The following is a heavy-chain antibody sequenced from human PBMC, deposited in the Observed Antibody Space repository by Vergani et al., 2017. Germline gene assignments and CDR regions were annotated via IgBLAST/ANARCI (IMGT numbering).Heavy chain of an antibody. CDR1: GGSISSSSYY. V-gene: IGHV4-39*07. J-gene: IGHJ4*02. D-gene: IGHD3-10*01. CDR2: IYYSGRT. CDR3: ASDGSGIDY. Sequence: QLQLQESGPGLVKPSETLSLTCTVSGGSISSSSYYWGWIRQPPGKGLEWIGRIYYSGRTYYNPSLKSRVTRSVDTSKNQFSLKLSSVTAADTAGYYCASDGSGIDYWGQGTLVTGSS.